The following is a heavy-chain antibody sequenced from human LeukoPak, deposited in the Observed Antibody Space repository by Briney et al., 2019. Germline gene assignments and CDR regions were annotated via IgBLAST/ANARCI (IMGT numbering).Heavy chain of an antibody. V-gene: IGHV3-64*01. CDR3: ASGSYYYYYMDV. CDR1: GFTFSSYA. Sequence: GGSLRLSCAGTGFTFSSYAMHWVRQAPGKGLEYVSAISSNGGSTYYANSVKGRFTIPRDNSKNTLYLQMGSLRAEDMAVYYCASGSYYYYYMDVWGKGTTVTVSS. D-gene: IGHD1-26*01. J-gene: IGHJ6*03. CDR2: ISSNGGST.